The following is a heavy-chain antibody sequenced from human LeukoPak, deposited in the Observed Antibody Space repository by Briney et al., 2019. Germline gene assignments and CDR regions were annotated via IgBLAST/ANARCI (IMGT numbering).Heavy chain of an antibody. CDR2: ISKSGDII. D-gene: IGHD6-19*01. CDR1: GFTFSTYD. Sequence: PGGSLRLSCEASGFTFSTYDMNWVRQAPGEGLEWLSFISKSGDIIKYADSVKGRFTISRDNAKNSLYLQMNSLRAEDTAVYYCARDRWSSGWHSSYYFDYWGQGTLVTVSS. J-gene: IGHJ4*02. CDR3: ARDRWSSGWHSSYYFDY. V-gene: IGHV3-48*03.